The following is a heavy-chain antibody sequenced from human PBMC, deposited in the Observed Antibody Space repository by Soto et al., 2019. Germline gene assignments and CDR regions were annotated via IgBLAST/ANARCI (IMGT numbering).Heavy chain of an antibody. CDR2: IIPILDIT. CDR1: GGTFSSYP. CDR3: ARPTSTGTKSGYYFDY. Sequence: QVQLVQSGAEVKKPGSSVKVSCKASGGTFSSYPISWVRQAPGQGLEWMGRIIPILDITDYAQRFKGRVTITADKSTSTGYMELSRLSSDDTTVYYCARPTSTGTKSGYYFDYWGQGTLVTVSS. D-gene: IGHD1-7*01. V-gene: IGHV1-69*02. J-gene: IGHJ4*02.